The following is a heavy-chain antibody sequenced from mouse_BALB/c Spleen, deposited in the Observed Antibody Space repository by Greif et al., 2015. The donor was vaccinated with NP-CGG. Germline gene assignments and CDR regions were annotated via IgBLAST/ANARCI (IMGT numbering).Heavy chain of an antibody. D-gene: IGHD1-1*01. CDR3: ARIPFSITTVVAKGYAMDY. Sequence: QVTLKVCGPGILQLSQTLSLTCSFSGFSLSTYGIGVGWIRQPSGKGLEWLAHIWWNDNKYYNTALKSRLTISKDTSNNQVFLKIASVDTADTATYYCARIPFSITTVVAKGYAMDYWGQGTSVTVSS. J-gene: IGHJ4*01. V-gene: IGHV8-11*01. CDR2: IWWNDNK. CDR1: GFSLSTYGIG.